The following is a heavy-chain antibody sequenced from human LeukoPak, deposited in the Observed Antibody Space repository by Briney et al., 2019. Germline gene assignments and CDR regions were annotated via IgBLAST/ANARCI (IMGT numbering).Heavy chain of an antibody. D-gene: IGHD3-3*01. Sequence: SETLSLTCIVSGGSISSSSYYWGWIRQPPGKGLEWIGSIYYSGSTYYNPSLKSRVTISVDTSKNQFSLKLSSVTAADTAVYYCAGDFGRGGDYWGQGTLVTVSS. CDR1: GGSISSSSYY. J-gene: IGHJ4*02. CDR3: AGDFGRGGDY. CDR2: IYYSGST. V-gene: IGHV4-39*07.